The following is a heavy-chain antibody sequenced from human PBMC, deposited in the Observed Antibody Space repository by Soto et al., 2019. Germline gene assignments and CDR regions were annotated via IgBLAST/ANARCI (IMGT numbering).Heavy chain of an antibody. D-gene: IGHD6-13*01. J-gene: IGHJ3*02. CDR1: GFTLSAYW. Sequence: EVQLEESGGDLVQPGGSLRLSCAASGFTLSAYWMTWVRQAPGKGLEWVANINRDGSKKSYLDSERGRFTISRDNVGSSLYLQMDSLRADDTALYYCARDVSPGSSSLYLDAFDIWGQGTMVTVSS. V-gene: IGHV3-7*05. CDR2: INRDGSKK. CDR3: ARDVSPGSSSLYLDAFDI.